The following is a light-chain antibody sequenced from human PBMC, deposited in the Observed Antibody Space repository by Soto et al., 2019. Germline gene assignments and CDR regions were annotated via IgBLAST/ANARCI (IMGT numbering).Light chain of an antibody. CDR3: QQRSNWAWT. CDR2: DAS. Sequence: EIVLTQSPATLSLSPGGRATLSXRASQSVSLSLAWYQQKPGQAPRXXIYDASKRASGFPARFSGSGAGTDFTLTISSLEPEDFAVYYCQQRSNWAWTFGQGTKVDIK. CDR1: QSVSLS. J-gene: IGKJ1*01. V-gene: IGKV3-11*01.